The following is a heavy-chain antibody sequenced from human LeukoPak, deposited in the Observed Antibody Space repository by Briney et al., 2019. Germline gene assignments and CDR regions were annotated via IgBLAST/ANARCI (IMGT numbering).Heavy chain of an antibody. Sequence: SVKVSCKASGGTFSSYAISWVRQAPGQGLEWMGGIIPIFGTANYAQKFQGRVTITADESTSTAYMELSSLRSEDTAVYYCATYSSGWYDGVFWGQGTLVTVSS. V-gene: IGHV1-69*01. J-gene: IGHJ4*02. CDR2: IIPIFGTA. CDR3: ATYSSGWYDGVF. D-gene: IGHD6-19*01. CDR1: GGTFSSYA.